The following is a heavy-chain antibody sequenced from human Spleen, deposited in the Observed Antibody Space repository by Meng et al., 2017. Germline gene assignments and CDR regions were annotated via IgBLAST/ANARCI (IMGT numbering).Heavy chain of an antibody. CDR1: GGSFSDYY. Sequence: GSLRLSCVVSGGSFSDYYWSWIRQPPGKGLEWIGEINHSGSTNYHPSLESRATISVDTSQNNLSLKLSSVTAADSAVYYCARGPTIMAHDFDYWGQGTLVTVSS. CDR3: ARGPTIMAHDFDY. V-gene: IGHV4-34*01. CDR2: INHSGST. J-gene: IGHJ4*02. D-gene: IGHD5-12*01.